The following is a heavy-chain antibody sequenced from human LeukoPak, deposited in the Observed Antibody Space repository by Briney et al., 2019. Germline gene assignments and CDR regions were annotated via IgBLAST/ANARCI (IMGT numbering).Heavy chain of an antibody. D-gene: IGHD1-26*01. J-gene: IGHJ4*02. CDR1: GFTFSSYG. CDR3: AKEGFGNYYSAYFDY. CDR2: ISYEGSTS. V-gene: IGHV3-30*18. Sequence: GGSLRLSCAASGFTFSSYGMQWVRQAPGKGLEWVAVISYEGSTSYYADSVKGRFTISRDNSKNTLYLQMNGLRAEDTAVYYCAKEGFGNYYSAYFDYWGQGTLVTVSS.